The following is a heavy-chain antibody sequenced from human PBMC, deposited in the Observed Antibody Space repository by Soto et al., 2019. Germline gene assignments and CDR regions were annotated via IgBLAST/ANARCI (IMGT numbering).Heavy chain of an antibody. CDR2: IWYDGSNK. J-gene: IGHJ5*02. CDR1: GFTFSSYG. CDR3: ARDLIAAQS. V-gene: IGHV3-33*01. Sequence: QVQLVESGGGVVQPVRSLRLSCAASGFTFSSYGMHWVRQAPGKGLEWVAVIWYDGSNKYYADSVKGRFTISRDNSKNTLYLQMNSLRAEDTAVYYCARDLIAAQSWGQGTLVTVSS. D-gene: IGHD6-6*01.